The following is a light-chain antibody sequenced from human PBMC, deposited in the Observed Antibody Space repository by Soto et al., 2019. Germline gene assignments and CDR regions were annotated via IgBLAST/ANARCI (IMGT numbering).Light chain of an antibody. J-gene: IGLJ1*01. CDR3: SSYTSSSTRV. CDR2: EVS. Sequence: QSALTQPASVSGSPGQSITISCTGTSSDVGAYDYVSWYQQHPDKAPKLMIYEVSNRPSGLSNRFSGSKSVNTATMTISGLQTEDEADYYCSSYTSSSTRVFGTGTKLT. V-gene: IGLV2-14*03. CDR1: SSDVGAYDY.